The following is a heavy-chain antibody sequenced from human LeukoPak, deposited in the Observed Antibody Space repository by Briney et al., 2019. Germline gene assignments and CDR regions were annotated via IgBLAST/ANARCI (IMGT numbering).Heavy chain of an antibody. CDR2: VYPGDSDT. V-gene: IGHV5-51*01. D-gene: IGHD5-24*01. CDR1: GYSFTNFW. J-gene: IGHJ4*02. CDR3: VGHVGSRDDPTPPY. Sequence: GESLKISCKGSGYSFTNFWIGWVRQKPGNGLEWMGMVYPGDSDTRDSPSFQGQVTISADKSISTAYLQWRSLEASDTAMYSCVGHVGSRDDPTPPYWGQGALVTVSS.